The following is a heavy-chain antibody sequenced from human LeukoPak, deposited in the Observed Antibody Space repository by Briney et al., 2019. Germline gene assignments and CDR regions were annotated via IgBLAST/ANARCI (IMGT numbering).Heavy chain of an antibody. CDR2: IRGSGDST. V-gene: IGHV3-23*01. J-gene: IGHJ4*02. CDR3: AKTRPLDSSSWSHGDY. D-gene: IGHD6-13*01. CDR1: GFTFSSYA. Sequence: GGSLRLSCAASGFTFSSYAMSWVRQAPGKGLEWVSAIRGSGDSTYYGDSVKGRFTISRDNSKNTLYLQMNSLRAEDTAVYYCAKTRPLDSSSWSHGDYWGQGTLVTVSS.